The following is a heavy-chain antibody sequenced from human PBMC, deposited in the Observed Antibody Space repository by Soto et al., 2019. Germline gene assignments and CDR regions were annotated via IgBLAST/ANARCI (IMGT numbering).Heavy chain of an antibody. D-gene: IGHD2-15*01. CDR2: ISGSGTTT. V-gene: IGHV3-23*01. J-gene: IGHJ3*02. CDR3: ANDRVGGGPDAFDI. CDR1: GFTSTNYV. Sequence: EVHLLDSGGGLVQPGGSLRLSCADSGFTSTNYVLNWFRQAPGKGLDLVSSISGSGTTTFYADSVKSRVIIARDNSKNPLYLQMNSLRADDTALYYCANDRVGGGPDAFDILGQGTMVTFS.